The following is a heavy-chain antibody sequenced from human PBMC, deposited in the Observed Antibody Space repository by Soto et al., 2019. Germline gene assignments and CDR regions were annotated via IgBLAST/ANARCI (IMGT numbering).Heavy chain of an antibody. V-gene: IGHV4-31*03. J-gene: IGHJ5*02. CDR3: ARADLAPALYCGRDCYQVNLFDP. CDR1: GGSIRSDYKY. CDR2: VYYSGTT. Sequence: SETLSLTCTVSGGSIRSDYKYWSWIRQHPGKGLEWIGHVYYSGTTYYNPSLKSRVTISIDTSKNQFSLKLTSVTAADTAVYYCARADLAPALYCGRDCYQVNLFDPWGQGALVTVSS. D-gene: IGHD2-21*02.